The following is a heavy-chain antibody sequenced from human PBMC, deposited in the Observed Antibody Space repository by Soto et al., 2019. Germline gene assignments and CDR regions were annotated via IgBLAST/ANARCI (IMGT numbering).Heavy chain of an antibody. J-gene: IGHJ2*01. D-gene: IGHD2-2*01. CDR1: GGSFSGYY. V-gene: IGHV4-34*01. CDR2: INHSGST. Sequence: QVQLQQWGAGLLKPSETLSLTCAVYGGSFSGYYWSWIRQPPGKGLEWIGEINHSGSTNYNPALMSRVTISVDTSKTQFSLKLSSVAAADTAVYYCASPGYCSSTSCRYGSGRGWYFDLWGRGTLVTVSS. CDR3: ASPGYCSSTSCRYGSGRGWYFDL.